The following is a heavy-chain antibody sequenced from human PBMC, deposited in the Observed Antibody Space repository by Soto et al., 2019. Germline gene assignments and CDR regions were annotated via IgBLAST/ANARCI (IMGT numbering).Heavy chain of an antibody. J-gene: IGHJ2*01. Sequence: LRLSCAASGFTFSSYEVNWVRQAPGKGLEWVSYISSSGSTIYYADSVKGRFTISRDNAKNSLYLQMNSLRAEDTAVYYCARDRGDPLGYFDLWGRGTLVTVSS. V-gene: IGHV3-48*03. CDR1: GFTFSSYE. CDR2: ISSSGSTI. CDR3: ARDRGDPLGYFDL.